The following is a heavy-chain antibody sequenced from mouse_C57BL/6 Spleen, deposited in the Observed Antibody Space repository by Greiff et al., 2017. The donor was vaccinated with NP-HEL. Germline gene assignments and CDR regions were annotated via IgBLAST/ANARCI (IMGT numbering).Heavy chain of an antibody. CDR1: GYTFTSYG. D-gene: IGHD2-4*01. CDR2: IYPRSGNT. J-gene: IGHJ2*01. CDR3: ARGYDYSYYFDY. V-gene: IGHV1-81*01. Sequence: QVQLKESGAELARPGASVKLSCKASGYTFTSYGISWVKQRTGQGLEWIGEIYPRSGNTYYNEKFKGKATLTADKSSSTAYMELRSLTSEDSAVYFCARGYDYSYYFDYWGQGTTLTVSS.